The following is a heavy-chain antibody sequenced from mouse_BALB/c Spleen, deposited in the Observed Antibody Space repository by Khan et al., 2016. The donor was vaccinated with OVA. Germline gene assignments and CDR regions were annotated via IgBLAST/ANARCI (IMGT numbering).Heavy chain of an antibody. V-gene: IGHV1-4*01. J-gene: IGHJ3*01. Sequence: QVQLKQSGAELARPGASVKMSCKASGYTFTSYTIHWIKKRPGQGLEWIGYINPSNGYTTYNQKFKDKATFTTDKSSTTAYLQLSSLTSDESAVYNGVREGAYHRNDGWFAYWGQGTLVTVSA. D-gene: IGHD2-14*01. CDR3: VREGAYHRNDGWFAY. CDR1: GYTFTSYT. CDR2: INPSNGYT.